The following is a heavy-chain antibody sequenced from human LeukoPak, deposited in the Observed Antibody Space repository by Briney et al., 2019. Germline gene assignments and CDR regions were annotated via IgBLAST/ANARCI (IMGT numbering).Heavy chain of an antibody. CDR1: GFTFSSYG. J-gene: IGHJ4*02. V-gene: IGHV3-30*18. Sequence: QTGGSLRLSCAASGFTFSSYGMHWVRQAPGKGLEWVAVISYDGSNKYYADSVKGRFTISRDNSKNTLYLQMNSLRAEDTAVYYCAKNVEPWRWAYYFDYWGQGTLVTVSS. CDR2: ISYDGSNK. D-gene: IGHD3-16*01. CDR3: AKNVEPWRWAYYFDY.